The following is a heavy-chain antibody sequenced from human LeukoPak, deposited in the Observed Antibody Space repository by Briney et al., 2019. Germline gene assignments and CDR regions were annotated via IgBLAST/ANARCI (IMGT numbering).Heavy chain of an antibody. D-gene: IGHD2/OR15-2a*01. CDR3: AKDGTFAEDFSHYYYYYGMDV. V-gene: IGHV3-30*18. Sequence: GGSLRLSCAASGFTFHEYAMHWVRQAPGKGLEWVAVISYDGSNKYYADSVKGRFTISRDNSKNTLYLQMNSLRAEDTAVYYCAKDGTFAEDFSHYYYYYGMDVWGQGTTVIVSS. J-gene: IGHJ6*02. CDR1: GFTFHEYA. CDR2: ISYDGSNK.